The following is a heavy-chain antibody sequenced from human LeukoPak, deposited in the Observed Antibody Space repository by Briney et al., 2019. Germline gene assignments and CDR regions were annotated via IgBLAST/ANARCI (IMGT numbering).Heavy chain of an antibody. D-gene: IGHD3-10*01. CDR3: ARSLNYYGSGSSLFDP. CDR2: IYYSGST. V-gene: IGHV4-61*08. CDR1: GDSISSGDYY. Sequence: SETLSLTCTVSGDSISSGDYYWSWIRQPPGKGLEWIGYIYYSGSTNYNPSLKSRVTISVDTSKNQFSLKLSSVTAADTAVYYCARSLNYYGSGSSLFDPWGQGTLVTVSS. J-gene: IGHJ5*02.